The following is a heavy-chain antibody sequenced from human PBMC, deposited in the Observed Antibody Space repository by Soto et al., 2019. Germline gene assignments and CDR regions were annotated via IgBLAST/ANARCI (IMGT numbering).Heavy chain of an antibody. Sequence: QVQLVESGGGVVQPGRSLRLSCAASGFTFSSYGMHWVRQAPGKGLEWVAVISYDGSNKYYADSVKGRFTISRDNSKNTLYLQMNGLRAEDTAVYYCATTRLGMDVWGQGTTVTVSS. CDR1: GFTFSSYG. V-gene: IGHV3-30*03. J-gene: IGHJ6*02. CDR3: ATTRLGMDV. CDR2: ISYDGSNK.